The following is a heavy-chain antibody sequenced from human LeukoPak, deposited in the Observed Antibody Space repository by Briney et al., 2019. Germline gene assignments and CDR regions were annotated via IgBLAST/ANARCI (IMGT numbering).Heavy chain of an antibody. V-gene: IGHV4-39*07. CDR1: GGSITSSSYY. J-gene: IGHJ4*02. CDR3: ARVTREAARPYFVSY. D-gene: IGHD6-6*01. Sequence: SETLSLTCTVSGGSITSSSYYWGWIRQPPGKGLEWIGSIYYSGSPYYNPSLKSRVTMSLDTSKSQFSLNLSSVTAADTAVYYCARVTREAARPYFVSYWGQGTLVTVS. CDR2: IYYSGSP.